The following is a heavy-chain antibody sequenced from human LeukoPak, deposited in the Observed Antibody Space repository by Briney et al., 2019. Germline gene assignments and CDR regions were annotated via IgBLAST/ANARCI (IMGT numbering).Heavy chain of an antibody. CDR2: INTDGSST. V-gene: IGHV3-74*01. CDR3: ARAEGRAYDFWSGLGAFDI. D-gene: IGHD3-3*01. CDR1: GFTFSSYW. Sequence: GGSLRLSCAASGFTFSSYWMHWVRQAPGKGLVWVSRINTDGSSTSYADSVKGRFTISRDNAKNTLCLQMNSLRAEDTAVYYCARAEGRAYDFWSGLGAFDIWGQGTMVTVSS. J-gene: IGHJ3*02.